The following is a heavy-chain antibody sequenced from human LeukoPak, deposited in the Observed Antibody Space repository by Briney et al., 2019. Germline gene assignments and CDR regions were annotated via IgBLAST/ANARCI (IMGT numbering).Heavy chain of an antibody. CDR3: ARWAGSAHSSGWSGPFDY. CDR2: ITPLLGTA. CDR1: GGTFTSHP. V-gene: IGHV1-69*13. Sequence: GASVKVSCKASGGTFTSHPISWVRQAPGQGLEWMGGITPLLGTANYAQKFQGRATITADDSTNTAYMELSGLRSEDTALYYCARWAGSAHSSGWSGPFDYWGQGTLVTVSS. D-gene: IGHD6-19*01. J-gene: IGHJ4*02.